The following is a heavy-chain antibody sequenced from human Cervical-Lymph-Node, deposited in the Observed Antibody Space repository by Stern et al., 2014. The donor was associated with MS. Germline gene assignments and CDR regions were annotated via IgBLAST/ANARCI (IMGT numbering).Heavy chain of an antibody. CDR2: VIPIFGTA. CDR1: GGTFSSYA. D-gene: IGHD3-22*01. Sequence: VQLVESGAEVKKPGSSVKVSCKASGGTFSSYAISWVRQAPGQGLEWMGGVIPIFGTANYAQKFQGRFTITADESTSTAYMELSSLRSEDTAVYYCASRIGYDSSGTLDYWGQGTLVTVSS. V-gene: IGHV1-69*01. CDR3: ASRIGYDSSGTLDY. J-gene: IGHJ4*02.